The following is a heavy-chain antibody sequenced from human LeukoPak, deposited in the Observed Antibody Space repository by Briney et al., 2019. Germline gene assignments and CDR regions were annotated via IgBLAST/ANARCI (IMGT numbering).Heavy chain of an antibody. V-gene: IGHV3-30*04. Sequence: GRSLRLSCAASGFTFRTSAMYWVRQAPGKGLEWVAVISHDESNDYYADSVKGRFTISRDNSKDTVDLQMNSLRLEDTAVYYCAKAREWELLAPFDYWGQGTLVTVSS. CDR3: AKAREWELLAPFDY. CDR1: GFTFRTSA. J-gene: IGHJ4*02. CDR2: ISHDESND. D-gene: IGHD1-26*01.